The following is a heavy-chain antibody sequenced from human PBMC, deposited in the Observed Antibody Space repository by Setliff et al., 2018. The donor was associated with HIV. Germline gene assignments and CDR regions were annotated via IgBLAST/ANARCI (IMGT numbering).Heavy chain of an antibody. CDR2: ISSSNSI. CDR3: ARDDYDISTGYYPD. Sequence: GGSLRLSCLASGFTFTGLPFTDYNMNWVRQAPGKGLEWVSYISSSNSIYYADSVRGRFTISRDNAKSSLYLQMTSLRAEDTAVYYCARDDYDISTGYYPDWGQGTLVTVSS. V-gene: IGHV3-48*01. D-gene: IGHD3-9*01. CDR1: GFTFTGLPFTDYN. J-gene: IGHJ4*02.